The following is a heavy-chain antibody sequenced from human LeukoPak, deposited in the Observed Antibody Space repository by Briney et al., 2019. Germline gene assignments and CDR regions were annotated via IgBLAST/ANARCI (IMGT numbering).Heavy chain of an antibody. Sequence: KPSETLSLTRTVSGVSISTSYWSWIRQPPGKGLEWIGYSGNTNHNPSLESRVTISVDTSKNQFFLRLTSVTAADTAVYYCARDRPGTTSLEYWGQGTLVTVSS. V-gene: IGHV4-59*01. CDR1: GVSISTSY. CDR2: SGNT. J-gene: IGHJ4*02. CDR3: ARDRPGTTSLEY. D-gene: IGHD1-14*01.